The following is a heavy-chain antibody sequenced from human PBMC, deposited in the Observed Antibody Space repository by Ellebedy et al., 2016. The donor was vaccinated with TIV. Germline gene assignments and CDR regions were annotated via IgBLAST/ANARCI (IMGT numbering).Heavy chain of an antibody. V-gene: IGHV1-69*13. CDR2: IIPIFGTA. CDR1: GGTFSSYA. J-gene: IGHJ4*02. CDR3: ARGFYGGNSFDY. Sequence: AASVKVSCKASGGTFSSYAISWVRQAPGQGLEWMGGIIPIFGTANYAQKFQGRVTITADESTSTAYMELSSLRSEDTAVYYCARGFYGGNSFDYWGQGTLVTVSS. D-gene: IGHD4-23*01.